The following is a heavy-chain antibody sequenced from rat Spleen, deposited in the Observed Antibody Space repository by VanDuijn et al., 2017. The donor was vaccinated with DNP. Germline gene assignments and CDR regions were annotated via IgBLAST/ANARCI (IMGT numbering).Heavy chain of an antibody. CDR2: ITNSGDST. CDR1: GFTFSSYW. J-gene: IGHJ2*01. Sequence: EVQLVETGGGLVQPGKSLKLSCVASGFTFSSYWMYWIRQAPGKGLEWVASITNSGDSTYYSDSVKGRFSISRDNAKSTLYLQMDSLRSEDTATYYCAGRPPPTRGPFDYWGQGVTVTVSS. CDR3: AGRPPPTRGPFDY. D-gene: IGHD1-4*01. V-gene: IGHV5-31*01.